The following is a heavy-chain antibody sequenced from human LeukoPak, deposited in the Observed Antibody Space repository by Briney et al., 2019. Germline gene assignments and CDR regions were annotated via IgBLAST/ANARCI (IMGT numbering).Heavy chain of an antibody. CDR2: IDIDGNT. CDR1: GFTFRNSY. Sequence: GGSLRLSCAASGFTFRNSYIHWVRQAPGKGLVWVSRIDIDGNTIYADPVKGRFTISRDNAKTTLYLQMNSLRPDDTAVYYCARDMNYNLDYWGQGTLVTVSP. J-gene: IGHJ4*02. D-gene: IGHD1-7*01. CDR3: ARDMNYNLDY. V-gene: IGHV3-74*01.